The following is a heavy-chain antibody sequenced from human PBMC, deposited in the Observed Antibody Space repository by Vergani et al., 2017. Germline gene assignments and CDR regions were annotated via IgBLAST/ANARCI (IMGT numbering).Heavy chain of an antibody. Sequence: QVQLQESGPGLVKPSETLSLTCAVSGYSISSGYYWGWIRQPPGKGLEGIGSIYHSGSTYYNPSLKSRVTISVDTSQNQFSLKLSSVTAADTAVCYCARHRGGWQLDYWGQGTLVTVAS. CDR3: ARHRGGWQLDY. J-gene: IGHJ4*02. CDR1: GYSISSGYY. V-gene: IGHV4-38-2*01. CDR2: IYHSGST. D-gene: IGHD6-19*01.